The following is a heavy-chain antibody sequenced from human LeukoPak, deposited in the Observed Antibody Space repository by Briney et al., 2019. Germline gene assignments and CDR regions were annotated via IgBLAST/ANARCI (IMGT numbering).Heavy chain of an antibody. D-gene: IGHD4-23*01. J-gene: IGHJ5*02. CDR1: GASISSSSYY. CDR2: IYYSGST. CDR3: ARDAPIDYGGNSNWFDP. V-gene: IGHV4-39*07. Sequence: ASETLSLTCTVSGASISSSSYYWGWIRQPPGKGLEWIGSIYYSGSTYYNPSLKSRVTISVDTSKNQFSLKLSSVTAADTAVYYCARDAPIDYGGNSNWFDPWGQGTLVTVSS.